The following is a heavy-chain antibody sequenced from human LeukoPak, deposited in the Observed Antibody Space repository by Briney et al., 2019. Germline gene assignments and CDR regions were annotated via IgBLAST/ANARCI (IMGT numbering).Heavy chain of an antibody. CDR2: INHSGST. V-gene: IGHV4-34*01. Sequence: SETLSLTCAVYGGSFSGYYWSWIRQPPGKGLEWIGEINHSGSTNYNPSLKSRVTISVDTSKNQFSLKLSSVTAADTAVYYCARASGYCSSTSCYFPYYFDYWGQGTLVTVSS. CDR3: ARASGYCSSTSCYFPYYFDY. CDR1: GGSFSGYY. D-gene: IGHD2-2*01. J-gene: IGHJ4*02.